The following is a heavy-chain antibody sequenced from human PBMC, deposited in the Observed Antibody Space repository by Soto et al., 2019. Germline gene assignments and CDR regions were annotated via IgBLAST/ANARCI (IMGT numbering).Heavy chain of an antibody. D-gene: IGHD1-1*01. J-gene: IGHJ4*02. Sequence: QVQLQQWAAGLVKPSETLSLSCAVYGQSFSGHSWAWIRQPPGKGLEWIGEINESGSTNYNPSLKSRVTISTDTSKNQFSRKLSSVSAADTAAYFCARGSGIVALPGELEDVNYDYWGQGTLVNVSS. CDR2: INESGST. CDR1: GQSFSGHS. V-gene: IGHV4-34*01. CDR3: ARGSGIVALPGELEDVNYDY.